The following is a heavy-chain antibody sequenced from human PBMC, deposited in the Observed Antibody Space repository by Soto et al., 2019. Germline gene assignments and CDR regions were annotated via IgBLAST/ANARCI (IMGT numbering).Heavy chain of an antibody. CDR1: GGSISSSSYY. CDR2: IYYSGST. CDR3: ARRATNIVATIYYFDY. J-gene: IGHJ4*02. D-gene: IGHD5-12*01. Sequence: SETLSLTCTVSGGSISSSSYYWGWIRQPPGKGLEWIGSIYYSGSTYYNPSLKSRVTISVDTSKNQFSLKLSSVTAADTAVYYCARRATNIVATIYYFDYWGQGTLVTVSS. V-gene: IGHV4-39*01.